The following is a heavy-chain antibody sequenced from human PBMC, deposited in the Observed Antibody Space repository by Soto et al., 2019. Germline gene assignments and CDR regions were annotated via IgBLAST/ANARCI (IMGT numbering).Heavy chain of an antibody. CDR3: AKAPSKYHGRNYYYYMDV. D-gene: IGHD4-4*01. CDR1: GFTFSSYA. J-gene: IGHJ6*03. Sequence: GGSLRLSCAASGFTFSSYAMSWVRQAPGKGLEWVSTISGTGGYTYYADSVKGRFTISRDTSKNTLYLQMDSLRAEDTAVYFCAKAPSKYHGRNYYYYMDVWGKGTTVTVSS. V-gene: IGHV3-23*01. CDR2: ISGTGGYT.